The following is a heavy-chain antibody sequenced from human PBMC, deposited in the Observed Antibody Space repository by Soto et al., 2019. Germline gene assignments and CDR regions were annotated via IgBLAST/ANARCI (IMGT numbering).Heavy chain of an antibody. CDR1: GLTFSTYA. Sequence: GGSLRLSCAASGLTFSTYAMSWVRQAPGKGLEWVSAISGSGGSTYYADSVKGRFTISRDNSKNTLYLQMNSLRAEDTAVYYCAKERARAVKPSCGMDIWGQGTTVTVSS. J-gene: IGHJ6*02. CDR2: ISGSGGST. V-gene: IGHV3-23*01. CDR3: AKERARAVKPSCGMDI.